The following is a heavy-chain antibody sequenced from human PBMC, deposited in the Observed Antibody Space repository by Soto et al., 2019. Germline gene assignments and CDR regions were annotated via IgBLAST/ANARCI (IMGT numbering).Heavy chain of an antibody. Sequence: QVPLVQSGAEVKKPGSSVKVSCKASGGTFINYAISWVRQAPGQGLEWMGAIIPVFGTVNSAQKFQGRVTITADSTSTVYMELSSLRSQDTAVYYCAREGGGARAGTADWGQGTLVTVSS. V-gene: IGHV1-69*01. D-gene: IGHD6-19*01. CDR3: AREGGGARAGTAD. J-gene: IGHJ4*02. CDR2: IIPVFGTV. CDR1: GGTFINYA.